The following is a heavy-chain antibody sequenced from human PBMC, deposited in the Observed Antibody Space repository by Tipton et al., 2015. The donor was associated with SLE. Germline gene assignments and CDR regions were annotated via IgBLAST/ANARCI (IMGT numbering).Heavy chain of an antibody. CDR1: VGSISSGSYY. CDR2: IYTSGST. D-gene: IGHD6-6*01. CDR3: ARASSIAARYFYYYMDV. V-gene: IGHV4-61*02. J-gene: IGHJ6*03. Sequence: LRLSCIVSVGSISSGSYYWSWIRQPAGKGLEWIGRIYTSGSTNYNPSLKSRVTISVDTSKNQFSLSLNSVTAADTAVYYCARASSIAARYFYYYMDVWGKGTAVTVSS.